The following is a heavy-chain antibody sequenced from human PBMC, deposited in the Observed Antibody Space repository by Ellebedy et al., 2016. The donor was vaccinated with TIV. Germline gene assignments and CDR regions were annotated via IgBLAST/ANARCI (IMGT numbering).Heavy chain of an antibody. CDR3: ARGYYYGSGCRD. J-gene: IGHJ4*02. CDR1: GLTFSTYW. V-gene: IGHV3-74*01. D-gene: IGHD3-10*01. Sequence: GGSLRLXXTVSGLTFSTYWMHWVRQAPGKGLVWVSRINGEGTDTSYADSVKGRFTISRDDAKNTVYLQMNSLRVEDTAVYYCARGYYYGSGCRDWGQGTLVTVSS. CDR2: INGEGTDT.